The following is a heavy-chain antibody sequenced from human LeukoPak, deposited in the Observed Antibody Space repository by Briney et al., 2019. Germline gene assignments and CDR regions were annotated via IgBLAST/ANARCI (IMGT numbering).Heavy chain of an antibody. D-gene: IGHD6-19*01. CDR2: IYYNGNA. Sequence: SETLSLTCTVSGGSMSGYYWSWIRLPPGKGLEWIGYIYYNGNANYNPFLKSRLTMSVDTSKNQFSLKLNSVTSVDTAIYYCARGGWSLDDWGQGTLDTVSS. V-gene: IGHV4-59*01. CDR1: GGSMSGYY. CDR3: ARGGWSLDD. J-gene: IGHJ4*02.